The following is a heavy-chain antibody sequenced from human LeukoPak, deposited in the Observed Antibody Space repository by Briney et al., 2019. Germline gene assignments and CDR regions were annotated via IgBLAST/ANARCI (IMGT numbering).Heavy chain of an antibody. CDR3: AREGKGGRYYDFWSGYTYGMDV. CDR2: INPSGGST. J-gene: IGHJ6*02. CDR1: GYTFTSYY. V-gene: IGHV1-46*01. D-gene: IGHD3-3*01. Sequence: ASVKVSCKASGYTFTSYYMHWVRQAPGQGLEWMGIINPSGGSTSYAQKFQGRVTMTRNTSTSTVYMELSSLSSEDTAVYYCAREGKGGRYYDFWSGYTYGMDVWDQGTTVSVS.